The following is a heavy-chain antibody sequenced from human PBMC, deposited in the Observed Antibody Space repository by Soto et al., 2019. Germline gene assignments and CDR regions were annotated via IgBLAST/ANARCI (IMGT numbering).Heavy chain of an antibody. D-gene: IGHD3-10*01. CDR3: ARGTPVGFDP. V-gene: IGHV1-3*05. CDR1: GYTFSDYA. CDR2: INAGNGNT. J-gene: IGHJ5*02. Sequence: QVQLVQSGAEEKKPGASVKVSCKASGYTFSDYAIHWVRQAPGQRPEWMGWINAGNGNTKYSQKFQGRVTITRDTSASTADIELSSLRSEDTAVYYCARGTPVGFDPWGKGTLVTVSS.